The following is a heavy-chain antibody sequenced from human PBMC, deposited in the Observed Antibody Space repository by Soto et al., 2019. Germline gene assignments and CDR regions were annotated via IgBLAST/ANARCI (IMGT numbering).Heavy chain of an antibody. CDR1: GGSISSGDYY. J-gene: IGHJ6*02. CDR2: IYYSRST. CDR3: GREDVVWGAAEYYYYGMDV. V-gene: IGHV4-30-4*01. D-gene: IGHD2-15*01. Sequence: SETLSLTCTVSGGSISSGDYYWRWSRKPPGKGLEWNGYIYYSRSTYYNPTLKSGATISVDTYKNQFSLKLSPVTADDMAVYYCGREDVVWGAAEYYYYGMDVWGQGTTVTVSS.